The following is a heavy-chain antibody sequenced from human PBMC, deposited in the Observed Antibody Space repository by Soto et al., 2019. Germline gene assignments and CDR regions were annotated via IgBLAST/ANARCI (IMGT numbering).Heavy chain of an antibody. CDR1: VFTFSSYA. CDR3: AKENLAVAGTRSQWNY. J-gene: IGHJ4*02. D-gene: IGHD6-19*01. V-gene: IGHV3-23*01. Sequence: EVQLLESGGGLVQPGGSLRLSCAASVFTFSSYAMRWVRQAPGKGLEWVSAISGSGGSTYYADSVKGRFTISRDNSKNTLYLQMNSLSAEDTAVYYCAKENLAVAGTRSQWNYWGQGTLVTVS. CDR2: ISGSGGST.